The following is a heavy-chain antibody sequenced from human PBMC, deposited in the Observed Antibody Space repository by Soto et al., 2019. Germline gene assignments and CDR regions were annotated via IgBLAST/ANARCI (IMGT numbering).Heavy chain of an antibody. D-gene: IGHD3-3*01. CDR2: ISDEGSNK. J-gene: IGHJ4*02. Sequence: QVQLVESGGGVVQPGRSLRLSCAASGFTISSYGMHWVRQAPGKGLEWVAVISDEGSNKYYADSVKGRFTISRDNSKNTLYLQMNSLRAEDTAVYYCAKEHLNFWYYFDYWGQGTLVTVSS. CDR1: GFTISSYG. V-gene: IGHV3-30*18. CDR3: AKEHLNFWYYFDY.